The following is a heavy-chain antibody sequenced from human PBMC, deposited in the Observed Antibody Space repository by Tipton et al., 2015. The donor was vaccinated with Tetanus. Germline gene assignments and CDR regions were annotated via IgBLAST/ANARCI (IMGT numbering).Heavy chain of an antibody. D-gene: IGHD2-2*01. CDR2: ISWDGGST. Sequence: SLRLSCAASGFTFDDYTMHWVRQAPGKGLEWVSLISWDGGSTYYADSVKGRFTISRDNSKNSLYLQMNSLRTEDTALYYCAKARGRGGYYLDYWGQGTLVTVSS. CDR3: AKARGRGGYYLDY. CDR1: GFTFDDYT. J-gene: IGHJ4*02. V-gene: IGHV3-43*01.